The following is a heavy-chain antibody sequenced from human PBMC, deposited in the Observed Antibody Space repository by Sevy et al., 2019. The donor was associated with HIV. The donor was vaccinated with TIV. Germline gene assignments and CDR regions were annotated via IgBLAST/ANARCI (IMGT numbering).Heavy chain of an antibody. CDR1: GFSFSTYW. Sequence: GGSLGLSCAASGFSFSTYWMHWVRQAPGKGLVWVSRISSDGSSTNYADSVKGRFTISRDNAKNTLYLQMNSLRAEDTAVYYCARYHGDYLHGFDYWGQGTLVTVSS. D-gene: IGHD4-17*01. CDR2: ISSDGSST. V-gene: IGHV3-74*01. J-gene: IGHJ4*02. CDR3: ARYHGDYLHGFDY.